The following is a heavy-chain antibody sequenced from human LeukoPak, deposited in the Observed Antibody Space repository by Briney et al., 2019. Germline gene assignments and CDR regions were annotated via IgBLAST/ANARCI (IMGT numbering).Heavy chain of an antibody. CDR1: GFTFSSYE. J-gene: IGHJ4*02. Sequence: GGSLRLSCAASGFTFSSYEMNWVRQAPGKGLEWVSYISSSGSTIYYADSVKGRFTISRDTSKDTLYLQMNSLRAEDTAVYYCSRRFGSNWVPLDYWGQASLLTVSS. V-gene: IGHV3-48*03. CDR3: SRRFGSNWVPLDY. CDR2: ISSSGSTI. D-gene: IGHD1-1*01.